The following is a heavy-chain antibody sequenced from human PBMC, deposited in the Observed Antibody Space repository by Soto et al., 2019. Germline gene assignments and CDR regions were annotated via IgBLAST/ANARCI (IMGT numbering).Heavy chain of an antibody. D-gene: IGHD5-12*01. V-gene: IGHV4-34*01. CDR1: GGSFSGYY. Sequence: QVQLQQWGAGLLKPSETLSLTCAVYGGSFSGYYWSWIRQPPGKGLEWIGEINHSGSTNYNPSLKSRVTISVDTSKNQFSLKLSSVTAADTAVYYCARGGYSGYDYWGQGTLVTVSS. CDR3: ARGGYSGYDY. CDR2: INHSGST. J-gene: IGHJ4*02.